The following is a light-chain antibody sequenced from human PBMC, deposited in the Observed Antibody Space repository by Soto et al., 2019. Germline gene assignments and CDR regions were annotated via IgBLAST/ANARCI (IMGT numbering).Light chain of an antibody. CDR1: QSVSSSF. Sequence: EIVLTQSPGTLSLSPGERATLSCRASQSVSSSFLAWYQQKPGQAPSLLIYDASNRAAGIPARFSGSGSGTDFTLTISSLEPEDFAVYYCQQRTNWQSTFGGGTKVDIK. J-gene: IGKJ4*01. CDR3: QQRTNWQST. CDR2: DAS. V-gene: IGKV3D-20*02.